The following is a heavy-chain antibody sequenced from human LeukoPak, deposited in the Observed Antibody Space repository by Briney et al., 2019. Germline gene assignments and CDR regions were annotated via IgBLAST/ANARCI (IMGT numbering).Heavy chain of an antibody. CDR1: GYTFTGYY. J-gene: IGHJ6*03. Sequence: GASVKVSCKASGYTFTGYYMHWVRQAPGQGLEWMGWINPNSGGTNYAQKFQGRVTMTRDTSISTAYMELSRLRSDDTAVYYCARGFKGVDTAMVKPQSYYYYYMDVWGKGTTVTVSS. D-gene: IGHD5-18*01. V-gene: IGHV1-2*02. CDR3: ARGFKGVDTAMVKPQSYYYYYMDV. CDR2: INPNSGGT.